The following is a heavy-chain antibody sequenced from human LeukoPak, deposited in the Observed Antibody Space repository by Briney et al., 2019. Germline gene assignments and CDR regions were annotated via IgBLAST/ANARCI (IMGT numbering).Heavy chain of an antibody. D-gene: IGHD3-22*01. J-gene: IGHJ4*02. V-gene: IGHV3-23*01. CDR1: GFTFSTNW. Sequence: PGGSLRLACAAAGFTFSTNWIRWDRQAPSKGNGWAVTTSRRGGTSYYADSVKGRFTISRDNSKDNLYLDMHRVRVEDTAVYYCVKDDRSNSSTYYFDYWRQGTLVSVCS. CDR2: TSRRGGTS. CDR3: VKDDRSNSSTYYFDY.